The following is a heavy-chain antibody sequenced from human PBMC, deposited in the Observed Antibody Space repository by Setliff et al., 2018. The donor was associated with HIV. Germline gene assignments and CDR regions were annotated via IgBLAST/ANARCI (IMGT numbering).Heavy chain of an antibody. CDR3: ARRDPAALSPFDC. Sequence: ASVKVSCKASGFTFTGYYVHYVRQAPGQGLEWMGWYKPKDGGTNFVQNFQGRITMTRDTSISTVYFDLSGLRSDDTAVYYCARRDPAALSPFDCWGQGTLVTVSS. J-gene: IGHJ4*02. V-gene: IGHV1-2*02. CDR2: YKPKDGGT. D-gene: IGHD2-15*01. CDR1: GFTFTGYY.